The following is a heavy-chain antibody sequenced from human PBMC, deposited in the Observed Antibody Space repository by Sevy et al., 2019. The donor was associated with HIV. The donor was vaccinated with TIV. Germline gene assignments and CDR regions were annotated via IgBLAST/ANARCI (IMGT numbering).Heavy chain of an antibody. D-gene: IGHD3-10*01. CDR3: AKDDLGSIDY. CDR2: LSYDDSDE. J-gene: IGHJ4*02. CDR1: GFIFSTSP. Sequence: GGSLRLSCAASGFIFSTSPMHWVRQAPGKGLEWVSILSYDDSDENYADSVKGRFTISRDNSKNTLYLQMNSLRTADTAVYYCAKDDLGSIDYWGQGTLVTVSS. V-gene: IGHV3-30-3*02.